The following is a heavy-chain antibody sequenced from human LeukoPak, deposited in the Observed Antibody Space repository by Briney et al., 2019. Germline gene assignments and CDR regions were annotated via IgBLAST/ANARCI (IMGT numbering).Heavy chain of an antibody. D-gene: IGHD2-15*01. V-gene: IGHV1-69*13. Sequence: SVKVSCKASGGTFSSYAISWVQQAPGQGLEWMGGIIPIFGTANYAQKFQGRVTITADESTSTAYMELSSLRSEDTAVYYCARDICSGGSCYSGAFDIWGQGTMVTVSS. CDR2: IIPIFGTA. CDR3: ARDICSGGSCYSGAFDI. J-gene: IGHJ3*02. CDR1: GGTFSSYA.